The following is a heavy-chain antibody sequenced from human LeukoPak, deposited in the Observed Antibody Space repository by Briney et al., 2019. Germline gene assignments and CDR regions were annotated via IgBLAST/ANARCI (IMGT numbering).Heavy chain of an antibody. CDR3: ASGYRGPYYYYGMDV. V-gene: IGHV3-30-3*01. CDR1: GFTFSSYA. Sequence: GGSLRLSCAASGFTFSSYAMHWVRQAPGKGLEWVAVISYDGSNKYYADSVEGRFTISRDNSKNTLYLQMNSLRAEDTAVYYCASGYRGPYYYYGMDVWGQGTTVTVSS. J-gene: IGHJ6*02. D-gene: IGHD5-12*01. CDR2: ISYDGSNK.